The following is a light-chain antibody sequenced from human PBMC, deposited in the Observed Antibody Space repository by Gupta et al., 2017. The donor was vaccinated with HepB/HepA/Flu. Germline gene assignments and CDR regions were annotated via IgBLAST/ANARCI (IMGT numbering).Light chain of an antibody. CDR1: QSVLYSSNNKNY. CDR2: WAS. J-gene: IGKJ1*01. V-gene: IGKV4-1*01. CDR3: QQYYSTPRT. Sequence: DIVFTPSPDSLAVSLGERATINCKSSQSVLYSSNNKNYLAWYQQKPGQPPKLLIYWASTRESGVPDRFSGSGSGTDFTLTISSLQAEDVAVYYCQQYYSTPRTFGQGTKVEIK.